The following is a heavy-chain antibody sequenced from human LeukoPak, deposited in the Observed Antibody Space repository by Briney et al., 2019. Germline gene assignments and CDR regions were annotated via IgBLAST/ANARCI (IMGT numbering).Heavy chain of an antibody. CDR1: GFTFSSYG. J-gene: IGHJ4*02. Sequence: PGGSLRLSCAASGFTFSSYGMHWVRQAPGKGLEWVAFIRYDESNKYYADSVKGRFTISRDNYKNTLYLQMNSLRAEDTAVYYCAKISGHTYYDFWSGYYTSDYWGQGTLVTVSS. CDR2: IRYDESNK. V-gene: IGHV3-30*02. D-gene: IGHD3-3*01. CDR3: AKISGHTYYDFWSGYYTSDY.